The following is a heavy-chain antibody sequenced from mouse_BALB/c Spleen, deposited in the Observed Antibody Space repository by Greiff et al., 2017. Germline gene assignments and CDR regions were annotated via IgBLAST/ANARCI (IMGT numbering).Heavy chain of an antibody. CDR3: ARNRDWDLAWFAY. D-gene: IGHD4-1*01. V-gene: IGHV2-6-4*01. CDR2: IWGGGST. Sequence: VMLVESGPGLVAPSQSLSITCTVSGFSLSRYSVHWVRQPPGKGLEWLGMIWGGGSTDYNSALKSRLSISKDNSKSQVFLKMNSLQTDDTAMYYCARNRDWDLAWFAYWGQGTLVTVSA. CDR1: GFSLSRYS. J-gene: IGHJ3*01.